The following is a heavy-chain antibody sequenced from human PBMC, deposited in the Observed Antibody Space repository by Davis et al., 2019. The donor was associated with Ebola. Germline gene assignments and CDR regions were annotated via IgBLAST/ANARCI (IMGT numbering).Heavy chain of an antibody. Sequence: ASSVKVSCKASGYTFTGYYVHWVRQAPGQGLEWMGWINPNSGVTNYAQNFQDWVTMTRDTSIRTTYMELNRLRSDDTAVYFCVRVEKATIPNFDYWGQGTLVTVSS. CDR3: VRVEKATIPNFDY. J-gene: IGHJ4*02. CDR2: INPNSGVT. CDR1: GYTFTGYY. D-gene: IGHD5-24*01. V-gene: IGHV1-2*04.